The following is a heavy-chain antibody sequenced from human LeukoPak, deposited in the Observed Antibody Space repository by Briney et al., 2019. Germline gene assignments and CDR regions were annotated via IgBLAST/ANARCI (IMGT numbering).Heavy chain of an antibody. CDR2: INHSGST. CDR1: GGSLSGYY. V-gene: IGHV4-34*01. D-gene: IGHD6-13*01. CDR3: ARGRHLYSSSWFKTPRQFDY. Sequence: SETLSLTCAVYGGSLSGYYWSWIRQPPGKGLEWIGEINHSGSTNYNPSLKSRVTISVDTSKNQFSLKLSSVTAADTAVYYCARGRHLYSSSWFKTPRQFDYWGQGTLVAVSS. J-gene: IGHJ4*02.